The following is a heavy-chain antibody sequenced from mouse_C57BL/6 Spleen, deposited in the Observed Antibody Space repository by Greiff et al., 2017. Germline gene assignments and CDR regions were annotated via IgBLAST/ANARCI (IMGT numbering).Heavy chain of an antibody. CDR2: LRRKSSNYAT. V-gene: IGHV10-3*01. J-gene: IGHJ1*03. CDR1: GFTFNTYA. CDR3: VRDGYYGSSWYFDV. Sequence: EVQLVESGGGLVQPKGSLKLSCAASGFTFNTYAMHWVRQAPGKGLEWVARLRRKSSNYATYYADSVKDRFTISRDDSQSMLYLQMNNLKTEDTAMYYCVRDGYYGSSWYFDVWGTGTTVTVSS. D-gene: IGHD1-1*01.